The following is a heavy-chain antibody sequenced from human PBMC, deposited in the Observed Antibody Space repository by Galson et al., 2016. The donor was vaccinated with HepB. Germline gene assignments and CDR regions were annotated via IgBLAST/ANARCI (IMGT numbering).Heavy chain of an antibody. Sequence: SETLSLTCTVSGDSINSYYWNWIRQPPGKGLEWIGYIYYNGATKYNPSLKSRVTISVDTSRNQFSLNLSSVTAADTAVYYCARTRPGGATHYWGQGTLVTVSS. CDR1: GDSINSYY. V-gene: IGHV4-59*01. D-gene: IGHD1-26*01. CDR2: IYYNGAT. CDR3: ARTRPGGATHY. J-gene: IGHJ4*02.